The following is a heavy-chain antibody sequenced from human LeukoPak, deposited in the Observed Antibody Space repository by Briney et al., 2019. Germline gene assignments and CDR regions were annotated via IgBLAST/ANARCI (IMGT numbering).Heavy chain of an antibody. D-gene: IGHD3-9*01. Sequence: SETLSLTCTVSGGSISSYYWSWIRQPPGKGLEWIGYIYYSGSTNYNPSLKSRVTISVDTSKNQFSLKLSPVTAADTAVYYCARSYDILTGYSHGDWFDPWGQGTLVTVSS. V-gene: IGHV4-59*01. CDR1: GGSISSYY. CDR2: IYYSGST. J-gene: IGHJ5*02. CDR3: ARSYDILTGYSHGDWFDP.